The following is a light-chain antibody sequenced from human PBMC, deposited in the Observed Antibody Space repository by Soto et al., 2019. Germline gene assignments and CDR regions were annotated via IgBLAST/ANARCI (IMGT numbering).Light chain of an antibody. CDR2: GAS. V-gene: IGKV4-1*01. CDR1: QSLLSSADNKNY. CDR3: QQYYSGPIT. Sequence: DIVMTQSPDSLAVSLGERATINCKSSQSLLSSADNKNYLAWYQQKSGQPPKLLIYGASTRLSGVHDRISGSGSGTEFTLTISSLQAEDVAIYSCQQYYSGPITFGGGTKVEIK. J-gene: IGKJ4*01.